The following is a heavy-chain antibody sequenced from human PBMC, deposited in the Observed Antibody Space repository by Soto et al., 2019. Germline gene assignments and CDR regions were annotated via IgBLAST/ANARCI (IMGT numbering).Heavy chain of an antibody. CDR2: ISYSGST. CDR3: ARGHFDSRGYSNALDY. Sequence: SETLSLTCTVSGDSISSYYWNWIRQPPGKGPEWTGYISYSGSTNYNPSLKSRVTISVDTSKNQFSLKLSSVTAADTAVYYCARGHFDSRGYSNALDYWGQGIQVTVSS. J-gene: IGHJ4*02. V-gene: IGHV4-59*01. D-gene: IGHD3-22*01. CDR1: GDSISSYY.